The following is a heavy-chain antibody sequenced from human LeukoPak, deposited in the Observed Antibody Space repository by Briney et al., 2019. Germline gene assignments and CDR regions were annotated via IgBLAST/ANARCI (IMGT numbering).Heavy chain of an antibody. D-gene: IGHD2-15*01. CDR2: IYYSGST. Sequence: SETLSLTCTVSGGSISSYYWSWIRQPPGKGLEWIGYIYYSGSTNYNPSLKSRVTISVDKSKNQFSLKLSSVTAADTAVYYCARDVGYCSGGSCPLDYWGQGTLVTVSS. J-gene: IGHJ4*02. CDR3: ARDVGYCSGGSCPLDY. V-gene: IGHV4-59*12. CDR1: GGSISSYY.